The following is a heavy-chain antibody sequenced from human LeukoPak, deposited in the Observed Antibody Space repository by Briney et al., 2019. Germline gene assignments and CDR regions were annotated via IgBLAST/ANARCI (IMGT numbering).Heavy chain of an antibody. CDR2: IIPIFGTA. J-gene: IGHJ6*03. V-gene: IGHV1-69*05. Sequence: ASVKVSCKASGGTFSSYAISWVRQAPGQGLEWMGGIIPIFGTANYAQKFQDRVTITTDESTSTAYMELSSLRSEDTAVYYCARQAEYSSGWYEVAYYMDVWGKGTTVTVSS. CDR3: ARQAEYSSGWYEVAYYMDV. CDR1: GGTFSSYA. D-gene: IGHD6-19*01.